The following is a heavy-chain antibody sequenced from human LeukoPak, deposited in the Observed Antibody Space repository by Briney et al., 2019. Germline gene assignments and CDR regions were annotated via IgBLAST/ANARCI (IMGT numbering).Heavy chain of an antibody. V-gene: IGHV1-18*01. CDR2: ISAYNGNT. J-gene: IGHJ4*02. CDR3: ARDMGYCGGDCYWDY. CDR1: GYTFTGYG. D-gene: IGHD2-21*02. Sequence: ASVKVSCKASGYTFTGYGISWVRQAPGQGLEWMGWISAYNGNTNYAQKLQGRVTMTTDTSTSTAYMELRSLRSDDTAVYYCARDMGYCGGDCYWDYWGQGTLVTVSS.